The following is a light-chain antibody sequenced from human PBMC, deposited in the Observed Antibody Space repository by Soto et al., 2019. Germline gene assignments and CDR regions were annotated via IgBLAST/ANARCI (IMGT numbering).Light chain of an antibody. J-gene: IGLJ1*01. Sequence: QSALTQPPSVSGSPGQSVTISCTGTSTDFVSYNRVSWYQQPPGTAPKLMIYEVSKRPSGVPDRFSGSKSGNTASLTISGLQAADEADYYCSLYTSENAYDVGTGTKV. CDR2: EVS. V-gene: IGLV2-18*01. CDR1: STDFVSYNR. CDR3: SLYTSENAYD.